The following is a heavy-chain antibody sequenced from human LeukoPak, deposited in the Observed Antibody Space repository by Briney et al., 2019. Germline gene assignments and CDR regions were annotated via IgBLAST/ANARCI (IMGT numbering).Heavy chain of an antibody. Sequence: ASVKVSCKASGYTFTSYYMHWVRQAPGQGLEWMGWMNPNSGNTGYAQKFQGRVTMTRNTSISTAYMELSSLRSEDTAVYYCARVPNYFDYWGQGTLVTVSS. J-gene: IGHJ4*02. CDR1: GYTFTSYY. CDR3: ARVPNYFDY. V-gene: IGHV1-8*02. CDR2: MNPNSGNT.